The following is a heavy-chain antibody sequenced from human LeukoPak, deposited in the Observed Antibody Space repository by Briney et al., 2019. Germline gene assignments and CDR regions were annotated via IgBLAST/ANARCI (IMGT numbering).Heavy chain of an antibody. J-gene: IGHJ4*02. CDR1: GYTFTSYY. CDR3: ARGGNWKQNFDY. V-gene: IGHV1-46*01. Sequence: ASVKVSCKASGYTFTSYYIHWVRQAPGQGLEWMGIINPSGGSTSYTQKLQDRVTMTTDTSTSTAYMELRSLRSDDTAVYYCARGGNWKQNFDYWGQGTLVTVSS. D-gene: IGHD1-20*01. CDR2: INPSGGST.